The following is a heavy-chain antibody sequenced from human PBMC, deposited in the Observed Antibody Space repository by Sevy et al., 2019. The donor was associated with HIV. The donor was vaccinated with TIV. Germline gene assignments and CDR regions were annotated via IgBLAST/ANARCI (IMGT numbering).Heavy chain of an antibody. CDR2: ISYEGSNE. CDR3: ARDWGTSPAAIVYYFDF. V-gene: IGHV3-30*04. CDR1: TFTFGHYA. J-gene: IGHJ4*02. Sequence: GGSLRLSCAASTFTFGHYAMHWVRQAPGKGLQWVAGISYEGSNEYYTDSVKGRFTISTDNSKNTLNLEMNNLRVEDTALYYCARDWGTSPAAIVYYFDFWGQGIPVTVSS. D-gene: IGHD3-16*01.